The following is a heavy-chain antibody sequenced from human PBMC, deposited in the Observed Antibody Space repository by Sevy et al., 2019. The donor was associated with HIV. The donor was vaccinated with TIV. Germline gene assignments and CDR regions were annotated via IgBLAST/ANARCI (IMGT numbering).Heavy chain of an antibody. CDR2: ISSSSSYI. Sequence: GGSLRLSCAASGFTFSSYSMNWVRQAPGKGLEWVSSISSSSSYIYYADSVKGRFTISRDNAKNSLYLQMNSLRAEDTAVYYCARGASTMVRGVIIKGSYAFDIWGQGTMATVSS. V-gene: IGHV3-21*01. CDR3: ARGASTMVRGVIIKGSYAFDI. CDR1: GFTFSSYS. D-gene: IGHD3-10*01. J-gene: IGHJ3*02.